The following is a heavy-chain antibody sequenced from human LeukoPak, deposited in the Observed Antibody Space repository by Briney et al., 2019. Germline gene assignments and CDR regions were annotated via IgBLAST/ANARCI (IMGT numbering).Heavy chain of an antibody. CDR1: GGSISSSSYY. J-gene: IGHJ4*02. V-gene: IGHV4-39*07. D-gene: IGHD6-19*01. Sequence: SETLSLTCTVSGGSISSSSYYWGWIRQPPGKGLDWIGSIYYSGSTNYNPSLKSRVTISVDTSKNQFSLKLSSVTAADTAVYYCARLVAVGAYWGQGTLVTVSS. CDR3: ARLVAVGAY. CDR2: IYYSGST.